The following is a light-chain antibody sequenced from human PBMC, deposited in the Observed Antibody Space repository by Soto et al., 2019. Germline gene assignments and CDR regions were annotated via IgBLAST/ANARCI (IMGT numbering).Light chain of an antibody. CDR2: KAS. CDR3: QQYNSSPT. Sequence: DIQMTQSPSTLSASVGDRVTITCRASQSISSWLAWYQQKPGKAPKLLIYKASSLESGVPSRFSGSGSGTEFTLTLSSLQPDDFATSYCQQYNSSPTFGQGTKVEIK. V-gene: IGKV1-5*03. J-gene: IGKJ1*01. CDR1: QSISSW.